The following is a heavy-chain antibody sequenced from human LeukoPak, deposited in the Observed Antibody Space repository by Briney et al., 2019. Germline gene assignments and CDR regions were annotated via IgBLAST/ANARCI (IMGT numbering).Heavy chain of an antibody. J-gene: IGHJ4*02. Sequence: PSETLSLTCTVSGGSISSSSYYWGWIRQPPGKGLEWIGSIYYSGSTYYNPSLKSRVTISLDTSQNQFSLQLNSVTAADTALYYCARHIDYWGQGTLVTVSS. V-gene: IGHV4-39*07. CDR3: ARHIDY. CDR2: IYYSGST. CDR1: GGSISSSSYY.